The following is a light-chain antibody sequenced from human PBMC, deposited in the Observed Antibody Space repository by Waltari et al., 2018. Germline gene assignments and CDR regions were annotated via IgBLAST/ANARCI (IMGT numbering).Light chain of an antibody. Sequence: QSALTQPASVSGSPGQSITISCTGTSSDVGGYNYVSWYQQHPGKAPKLMIYDVSNRPSGVSNRFSGSKSGNTASLTISGLQAEDEAVYFCISYTSGTTDWVFGGGTKLTVL. CDR3: ISYTSGTTDWV. J-gene: IGLJ3*02. CDR1: SSDVGGYNY. V-gene: IGLV2-14*03. CDR2: DVS.